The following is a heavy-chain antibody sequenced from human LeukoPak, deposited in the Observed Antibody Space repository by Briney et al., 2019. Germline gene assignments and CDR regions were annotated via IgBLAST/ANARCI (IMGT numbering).Heavy chain of an antibody. V-gene: IGHV3-64*04. Sequence: GGSLRLSCTASGFXFSTYAIHWVRQAPGKRQEYVSSLSLNGGSTHYADSVKGRFTISRDNSKNTLYLQMNSLRAEDTAEYYCAKGGIYSYGPLDYWGQGTLVTVSS. D-gene: IGHD5-18*01. CDR2: LSLNGGST. CDR3: AKGGIYSYGPLDY. J-gene: IGHJ4*02. CDR1: GFXFSTYA.